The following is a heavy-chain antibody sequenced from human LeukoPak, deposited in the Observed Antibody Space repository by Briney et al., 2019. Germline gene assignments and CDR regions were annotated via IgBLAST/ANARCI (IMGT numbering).Heavy chain of an antibody. CDR3: SRQVDSVHDY. Sequence: GSLRLSCAASGFTFSGSHMHWVRQASGKGLEWVGHIRSKADNYATAYGASVTGRFTISRDDSKNMAYLQMDSLKTEDTAIYYCSRQVDSVHDYWGRGILVTVSS. J-gene: IGHJ4*02. CDR2: IRSKADNYAT. CDR1: GFTFSGSH. D-gene: IGHD5-12*01. V-gene: IGHV3-73*01.